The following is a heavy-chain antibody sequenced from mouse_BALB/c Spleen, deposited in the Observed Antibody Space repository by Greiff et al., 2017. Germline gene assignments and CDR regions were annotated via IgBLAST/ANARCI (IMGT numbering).Heavy chain of an antibody. J-gene: IGHJ4*01. V-gene: IGHV5-6-5*01. Sequence: EVKLMESGGGLVKPGGSLKLSCAASGFTFSSYAMSWVRQTPGKRLEWVASISSGGSTNYPDSVKGRFTISRDNARNILYLQMSSLRSEDTAMYYCAGEGDGNYPYYAMDYWGQGTSVTVSS. CDR3: AGEGDGNYPYYAMDY. CDR2: ISSGGST. CDR1: GFTFSSYA. D-gene: IGHD2-1*01.